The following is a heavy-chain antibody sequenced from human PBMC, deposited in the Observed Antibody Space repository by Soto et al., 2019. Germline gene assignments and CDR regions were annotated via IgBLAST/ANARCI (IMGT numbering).Heavy chain of an antibody. CDR3: ARRVSGARGWWFEP. CDR1: GYSLISYW. D-gene: IGHD6-19*01. J-gene: IGHJ5*02. Sequence: GEPLKSSFKGSGYSLISYWISWVRQMPGKVLELMGRIDPSDSYTNYSPSFQGHVTTSADKSISTAYLQWSSLKASDTAMYYCARRVSGARGWWFEPWGQGTLVNVSS. CDR2: IDPSDSYT. V-gene: IGHV5-10-1*01.